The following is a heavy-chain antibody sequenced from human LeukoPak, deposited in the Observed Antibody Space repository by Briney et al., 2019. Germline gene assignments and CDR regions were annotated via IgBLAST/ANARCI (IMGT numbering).Heavy chain of an antibody. J-gene: IGHJ3*02. CDR2: IIPIFGTA. CDR1: GGTFSSYA. D-gene: IGHD6-19*01. V-gene: IGHV1-69*13. CDR3: AREEGIAVAGPAFDI. Sequence: ASVKVSCKASGGTFSSYAISWVRQAPGQGLEWMGGIIPIFGTANYAQKFQGRVTITADESTSTAYMELSSLRSEDTAVYYCAREEGIAVAGPAFDIWGQGTMVTVSS.